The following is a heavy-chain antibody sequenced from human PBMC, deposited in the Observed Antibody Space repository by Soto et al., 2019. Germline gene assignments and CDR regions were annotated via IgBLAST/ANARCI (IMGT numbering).Heavy chain of an antibody. D-gene: IGHD3-9*01. J-gene: IGHJ5*02. V-gene: IGHV4-39*01. CDR3: ARRRGYYDILTGYYNL. Sequence: KPSETLSLTCTVSDGSISSSSYYWGWIRQPPGKGLEWIGSIYYSGSTYYNPSLKSRVTISVDTSKNQFSLKLSSVTAADTAVYYCARRRGYYDILTGYYNLWGQGTLVTVSS. CDR1: DGSISSSSYY. CDR2: IYYSGST.